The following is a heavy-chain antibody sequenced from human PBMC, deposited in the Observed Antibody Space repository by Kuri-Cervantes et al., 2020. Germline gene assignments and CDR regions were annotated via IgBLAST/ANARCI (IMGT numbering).Heavy chain of an antibody. CDR3: AGYCTSSTCYAPSSYFGMDV. D-gene: IGHD2-2*01. Sequence: GESLKISCAASGFTFSSYAMHWVRQAPGKGLEWVAVISYDGSNKYYADSVKGRFTISRDNSKNTLDLQMNSLRAEDTAIYFCAGYCTSSTCYAPSSYFGMDVWGQGTTVTVSS. V-gene: IGHV3-30-3*01. CDR2: ISYDGSNK. J-gene: IGHJ6*02. CDR1: GFTFSSYA.